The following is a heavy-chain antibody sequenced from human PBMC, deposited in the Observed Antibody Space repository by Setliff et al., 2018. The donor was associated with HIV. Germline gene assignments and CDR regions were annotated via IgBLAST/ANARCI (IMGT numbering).Heavy chain of an antibody. Sequence: SVKVSCKASGYSFTTSGVSWVRQAPGQGIEWMGGIIPIFGTANYAQKFQGRVTITADESTSTAYMELSSLSSEDKAVYYCARGGVDYGDPGYYYYHMDVWGKGTTVTVSS. D-gene: IGHD4-17*01. CDR3: ARGGVDYGDPGYYYYHMDV. CDR1: GYSFTTSG. J-gene: IGHJ6*03. CDR2: IIPIFGTA. V-gene: IGHV1-69*13.